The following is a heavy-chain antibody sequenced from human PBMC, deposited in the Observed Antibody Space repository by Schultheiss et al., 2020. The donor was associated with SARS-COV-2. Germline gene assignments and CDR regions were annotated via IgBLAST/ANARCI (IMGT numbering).Heavy chain of an antibody. Sequence: GGSLRLSCAASGVTFSSYAMHWVRQAPGKGLEWVAVISYDGSNKYYADSVKGRFTISRDNSKNTLYLQMNSLIPEDTAIYYCARASDSTGYYSNLDTWGRGTLVTVSS. CDR1: GVTFSSYA. CDR2: ISYDGSNK. V-gene: IGHV3-30*03. CDR3: ARASDSTGYYSNLDT. J-gene: IGHJ5*02. D-gene: IGHD3-22*01.